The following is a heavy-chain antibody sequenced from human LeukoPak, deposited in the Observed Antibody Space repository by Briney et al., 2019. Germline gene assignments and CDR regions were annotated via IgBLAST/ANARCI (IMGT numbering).Heavy chain of an antibody. CDR2: MNPNSGNT. V-gene: IGHV1-8*01. J-gene: IGHJ6*03. CDR1: GYTFTSYD. D-gene: IGHD2-2*02. Sequence: ASVKVSCKASGYTFTSYDINWVRQATGQGLEWMGWMNPNSGNTGYAHKFQGRVTMTRNTSISTAYMELSSLRSEDTAVYYCARADCSSTSCYTDMGGYYYYYYMDVWGKGTTVTVSS. CDR3: ARADCSSTSCYTDMGGYYYYYYMDV.